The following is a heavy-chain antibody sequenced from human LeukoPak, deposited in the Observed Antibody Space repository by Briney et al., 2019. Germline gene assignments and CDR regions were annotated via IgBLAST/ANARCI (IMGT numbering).Heavy chain of an antibody. CDR3: TTFLDIVVVPAAIQLRDY. CDR1: GFTFSDYY. J-gene: IGHJ4*02. CDR2: IKSKSDGGTT. D-gene: IGHD2-2*03. V-gene: IGHV3-15*01. Sequence: GGSLRLSCAASGFTFSDYYMTWIRQAPGKGLEWVGRIKSKSDGGTTDYAAPVKGRFTISRDDSKNTLYLQMNSLKTEDTAVYYCTTFLDIVVVPAAIQLRDYWGQGTLVTVSS.